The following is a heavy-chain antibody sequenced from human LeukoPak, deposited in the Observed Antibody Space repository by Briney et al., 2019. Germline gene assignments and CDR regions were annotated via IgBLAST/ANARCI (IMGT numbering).Heavy chain of an antibody. CDR1: GYTFTNFA. Sequence: ASVKVSCKASGYTFTNFAIRWVRQAPGQRLEWMGWISAGSGNTKYSQKLQGRVTITRDTSASTAYMELYSLRSEDTAVYYCARDYGYSLLFYWGQGTLVTVSS. V-gene: IGHV1-3*01. D-gene: IGHD5-18*01. CDR2: ISAGSGNT. J-gene: IGHJ4*02. CDR3: ARDYGYSLLFY.